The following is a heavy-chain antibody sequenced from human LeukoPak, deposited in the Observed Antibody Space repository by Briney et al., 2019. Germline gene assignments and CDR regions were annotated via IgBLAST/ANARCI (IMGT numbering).Heavy chain of an antibody. V-gene: IGHV3-48*01. J-gene: IGHJ4*02. CDR3: GRAYDFSRH. D-gene: IGHD3-3*01. CDR2: ISSSSSSI. CDR1: GFTFSIYS. Sequence: TGGSLRLSCAASGFTFSIYSMNWVRQAPGKGLEWVSYISSSSSSIYYADSVKGRFTISRDNAKNSLYLQMNSLRAEDTALYYCGRAYDFSRHWGQGTLVTVSS.